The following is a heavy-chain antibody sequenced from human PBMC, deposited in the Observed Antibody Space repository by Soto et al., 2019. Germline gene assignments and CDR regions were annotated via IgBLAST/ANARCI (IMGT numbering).Heavy chain of an antibody. V-gene: IGHV1-2*02. CDR1: GGTFTDSS. D-gene: IGHD5-12*01. CDR2: INLNSGDT. CDR3: ARDLGGYDLYGPDT. J-gene: IGHJ5*02. Sequence: ASVKVSCKTSGGTFTDSSMHWVRQAPGQGLEWMGWINLNSGDTNYAEKFRGRVTMTRDTSIITAYMELTRLKSDETAVYYCARDLGGYDLYGPDTWVQGTLVTVSS.